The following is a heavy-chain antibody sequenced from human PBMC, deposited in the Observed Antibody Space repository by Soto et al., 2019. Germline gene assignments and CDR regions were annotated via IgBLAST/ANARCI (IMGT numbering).Heavy chain of an antibody. Sequence: SETLSLTCTVSGGSISSGGYYWSWIRQHPGKGLEWIGYIYYSGSTYYNPSLKSRVTISVDTSKNQFSLKLSSVTAADTAVYYCARLATGSFVRFPPPSPRVKDNWFDPWGQGTLVTVSS. CDR3: ARLATGSFVRFPPPSPRVKDNWFDP. CDR2: IYYSGST. CDR1: GGSISSGGYY. J-gene: IGHJ5*02. V-gene: IGHV4-31*03. D-gene: IGHD1-1*01.